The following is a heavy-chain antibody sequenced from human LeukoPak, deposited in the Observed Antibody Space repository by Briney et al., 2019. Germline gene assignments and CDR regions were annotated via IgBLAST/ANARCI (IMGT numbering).Heavy chain of an antibody. D-gene: IGHD1-26*01. V-gene: IGHV3-21*01. Sequence: GGSLRLSCAASGFTFRSYSMNWVRQAPGKGLEWVSSISSRSSYIHSADSVRGRFTISRDNAKNSLFLQMNSLRAEDTAVYYCARDEWGDAFDIWGQGTMVTVFS. CDR3: ARDEWGDAFDI. CDR2: ISSRSSYI. CDR1: GFTFRSYS. J-gene: IGHJ3*02.